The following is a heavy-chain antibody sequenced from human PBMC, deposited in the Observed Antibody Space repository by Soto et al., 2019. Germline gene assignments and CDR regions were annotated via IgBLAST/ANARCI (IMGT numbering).Heavy chain of an antibody. CDR1: GYTFTSYD. V-gene: IGHV1-8*01. CDR3: APAREWLRPNYYYYGMDV. J-gene: IGHJ6*02. CDR2: MNPNSGNT. D-gene: IGHD5-12*01. Sequence: GASVKVSCKASGYTFTSYDINWVRQATGQGLEWMGWMNPNSGNTGYAQKFQGRVTMTRNTSISTAYMELSSLRSEDTAVYYCAPAREWLRPNYYYYGMDVWGQGTTVTASS.